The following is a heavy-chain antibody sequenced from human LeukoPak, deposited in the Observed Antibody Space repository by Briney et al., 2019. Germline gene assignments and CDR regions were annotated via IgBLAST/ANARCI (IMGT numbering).Heavy chain of an antibody. V-gene: IGHV3-21*04. CDR2: ISSSSSYI. J-gene: IGHJ6*02. Sequence: KPGGSLRLSCAASGFTFSSYSMNWVRQAPGKGLEWVSSISSSSSYIYYADSVKGRFTISRDNAKNSLYLQMNSLRAEDTAVYYCARRTPATAMVIVYYYYGMDVWGQGTTVTVSS. D-gene: IGHD5-18*01. CDR1: GFTFSSYS. CDR3: ARRTPATAMVIVYYYYGMDV.